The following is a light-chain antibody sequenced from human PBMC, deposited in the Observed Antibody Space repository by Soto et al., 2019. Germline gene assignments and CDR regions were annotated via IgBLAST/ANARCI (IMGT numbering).Light chain of an antibody. CDR2: DVT. J-gene: IGLJ1*01. CDR1: SSDVGGYNF. V-gene: IGLV2-14*01. CDR3: SSYTSISTYV. Sequence: QSVLTQPASVSGSPGQSITISCTGTSSDVGGYNFVSWYQQHPDKAPKLMIYDVTNRPSGVSNRFSGSNSGNTASLTISGLQAEDEADYYCSSYTSISTYVFGTGTKVTVL.